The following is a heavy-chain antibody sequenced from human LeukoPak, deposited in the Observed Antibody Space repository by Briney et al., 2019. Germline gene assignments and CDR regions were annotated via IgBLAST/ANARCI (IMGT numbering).Heavy chain of an antibody. CDR1: GYTFTSYG. Sequence: ASVKVSCKASGYTFTSYGISWVRQAPGQGLEWMGWISAYNGNTNYAQKHQGRVTMTTDTSTSTAYMELRSLRSDDTAVYYCARKSYDFWSGYYSFYYYYYMDVWGKGTTVTVSS. J-gene: IGHJ6*03. D-gene: IGHD3-3*01. V-gene: IGHV1-18*01. CDR3: ARKSYDFWSGYYSFYYYYYMDV. CDR2: ISAYNGNT.